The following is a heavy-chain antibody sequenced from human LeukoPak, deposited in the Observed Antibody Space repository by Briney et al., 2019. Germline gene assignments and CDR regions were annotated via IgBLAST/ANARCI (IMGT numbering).Heavy chain of an antibody. CDR2: INFSGST. J-gene: IGHJ4*02. D-gene: IGHD1-26*01. CDR3: TRGGSADPFEH. Sequence: SETLSLTCTISSGSIGSFFWSWIRQPPGKGLEWIGYINFSGSTKSNSALESRVTISMDTSKNQFSLKLNSVTAADTAVYYCTRGGSADPFEHWGQGTLVTVSS. CDR1: SGSIGSFF. V-gene: IGHV4-59*08.